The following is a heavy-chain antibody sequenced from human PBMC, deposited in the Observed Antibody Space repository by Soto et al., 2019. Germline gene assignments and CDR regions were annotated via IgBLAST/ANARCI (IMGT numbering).Heavy chain of an antibody. V-gene: IGHV4-30-4*01. D-gene: IGHD3-16*01. CDR3: ARDQGVVITADSWFDP. CDR2: IFYSGTA. CDR1: GDSISSGNHY. Sequence: PSETLSLTCTVSGDSISSGNHYWSWIRQPPGKGLEWIGYIFYSGTAYYNPSLKSRLTISVDTSKNQFSLKLSSVTATDTAVYFCARDQGVVITADSWFDPWGQGTLVTVSS. J-gene: IGHJ5*02.